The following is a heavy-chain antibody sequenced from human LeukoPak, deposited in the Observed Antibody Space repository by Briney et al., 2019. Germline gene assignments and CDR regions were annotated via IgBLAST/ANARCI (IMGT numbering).Heavy chain of an antibody. J-gene: IGHJ5*02. CDR2: INPNSGGT. D-gene: IGHD3-3*01. Sequence: ASVTVSFMSSGYTFTDYYMHWVRQAPGQGLEWMGWINPNSGGTNYAQKFQGRVTMTRDTSISTAYMELSRLRSDDTAVYYCARLGITIFGVVIASGWFDPWGQGTLVTGSS. CDR1: GYTFTDYY. CDR3: ARLGITIFGVVIASGWFDP. V-gene: IGHV1-2*02.